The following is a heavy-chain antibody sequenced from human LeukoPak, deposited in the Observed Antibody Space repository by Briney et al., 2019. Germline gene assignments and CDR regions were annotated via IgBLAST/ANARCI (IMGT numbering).Heavy chain of an antibody. D-gene: IGHD3-10*01. V-gene: IGHV4-34*08. CDR1: GGTFRGYY. J-gene: IGHJ5*02. CDR3: GLRFHVGSGNWFDL. Sequence: PSETLSLTCAVSGGTFRGYYWSWIRQPPGKGLAWIGEIDHTGSTNYNPSLESRVTLSVDTSKTQVSLNLNSLTAADTAVYARGLRFHVGSGNWFDLWGQGTLVTVSS. CDR2: IDHTGST.